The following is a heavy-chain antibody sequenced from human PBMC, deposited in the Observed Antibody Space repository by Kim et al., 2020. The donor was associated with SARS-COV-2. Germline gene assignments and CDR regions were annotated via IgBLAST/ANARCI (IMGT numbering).Heavy chain of an antibody. V-gene: IGHV3-23*01. CDR3: AKDYRGWLLHPDAFDI. CDR2: ISGSGGST. Sequence: GGSLRLSCAASGFTFSSYAMSWVRQAPGKGLEWVSAISGSGGSTYYADSVKGRFTISRDNSKNTLYLQMNSLRAEDTAVYYCAKDYRGWLLHPDAFDIWGQGTMVTVSS. D-gene: IGHD3-3*01. CDR1: GFTFSSYA. J-gene: IGHJ3*02.